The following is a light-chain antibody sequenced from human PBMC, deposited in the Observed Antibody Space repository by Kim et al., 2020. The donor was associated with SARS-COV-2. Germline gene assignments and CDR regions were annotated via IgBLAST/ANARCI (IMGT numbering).Light chain of an antibody. V-gene: IGKV3-20*01. Sequence: DIVLTQSPGTLSLSPGERATLSCRASQIIINTYLACYQQKPGQAPRLLIHGAFSRATGIPDRFSGSGSETDFTLTISRLEPEDSAVYYCHQNVRSYTFGQGTKLEI. J-gene: IGKJ2*01. CDR2: GAF. CDR1: QIIINTY. CDR3: HQNVRSYT.